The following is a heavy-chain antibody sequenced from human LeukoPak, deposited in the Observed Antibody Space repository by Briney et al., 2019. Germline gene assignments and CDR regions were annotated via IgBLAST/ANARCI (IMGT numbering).Heavy chain of an antibody. CDR3: ARDLGYSYGSWIDY. J-gene: IGHJ4*02. V-gene: IGHV4-4*02. CDR2: IYHSGST. CDR1: GGSISSSNW. D-gene: IGHD5-18*01. Sequence: SGTLSLTCAVSGGSISSSNWWSWVSQPPGKGLEWIGEIYHSGSTNYNQSLKSRVTISVDKSKNQFSLKLSSVTAADTAVYCARDLGYSYGSWIDYWGQGTLVTVSS.